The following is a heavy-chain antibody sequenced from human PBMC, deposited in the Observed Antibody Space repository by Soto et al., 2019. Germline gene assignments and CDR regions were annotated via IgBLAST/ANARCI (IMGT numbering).Heavy chain of an antibody. CDR2: IIPTFGTA. D-gene: IGHD3-9*01. Sequence: ASVKVSCKASGGTFSSYAISWVRQAPGQGLEWMGGIIPTFGTANYAQKFQGRVTITADKSTSTAYMELSSLRSEDTAVYYCAREPRRAYDILTGYYMGYYYYGMDVWGQGTTVTVSS. CDR1: GGTFSSYA. CDR3: AREPRRAYDILTGYYMGYYYYGMDV. J-gene: IGHJ6*02. V-gene: IGHV1-69*06.